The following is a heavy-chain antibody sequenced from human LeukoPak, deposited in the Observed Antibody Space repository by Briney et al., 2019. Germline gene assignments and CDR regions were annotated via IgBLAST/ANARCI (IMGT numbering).Heavy chain of an antibody. J-gene: IGHJ5*02. V-gene: IGHV3-21*01. D-gene: IGHD3-22*01. CDR1: GFTFSSYI. Sequence: PGGSLRLSCAASGFTFSSYIMNWVRQAPGKGLEWVSSISSSSSYIYYADSVKGRFTISRDNAKNSLYLQMNSLRAEDTAVYYCAIGYSYEPPDSSGYLSWFDPWGQGTLVTVSS. CDR3: AIGYSYEPPDSSGYLSWFDP. CDR2: ISSSSSYI.